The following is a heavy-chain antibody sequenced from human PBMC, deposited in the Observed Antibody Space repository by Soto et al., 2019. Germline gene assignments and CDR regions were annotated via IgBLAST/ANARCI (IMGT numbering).Heavy chain of an antibody. D-gene: IGHD4-17*01. Sequence: GESLKISCKASGYIFTLYWLGWVRQMPGKGLEWMGIIYPGDSDTRYSPSFQGQVTISADKSISTASLQWSSLKASDTAVYYCARQSPTPGYYYFSYGMDVWGQGTTVTVSS. V-gene: IGHV5-51*01. J-gene: IGHJ6*02. CDR2: IYPGDSDT. CDR1: GYIFTLYW. CDR3: ARQSPTPGYYYFSYGMDV.